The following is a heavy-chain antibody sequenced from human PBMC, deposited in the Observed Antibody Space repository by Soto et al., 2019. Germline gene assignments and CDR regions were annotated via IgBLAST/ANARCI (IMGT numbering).Heavy chain of an antibody. CDR3: AKCQKSTSCYVDY. J-gene: IGHJ4*02. V-gene: IGHV3-23*01. CDR2: ISGSGGST. D-gene: IGHD2-2*01. Sequence: EMQLLESGGGLVQPGGSLRLSCAASGFTFSSYAMNWVRQAPGKGLEWVSSISGSGGSTYYADSVKGRFTISRDNSKNTRYLQMNSLRAEDTAVYYCAKCQKSTSCYVDYWGQGTLVTVSS. CDR1: GFTFSSYA.